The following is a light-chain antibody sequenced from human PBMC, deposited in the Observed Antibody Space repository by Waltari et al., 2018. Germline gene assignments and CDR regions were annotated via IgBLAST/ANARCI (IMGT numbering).Light chain of an antibody. J-gene: IGKJ2*01. V-gene: IGKV3-11*01. Sequence: EIVLKQSPDTLPLSRGERATLSCRASQSVSSYLAWYQQKPGQAPSLLIYDASNRATGIPARVSGSGSGTDFTLTISSLEPEDFAVYYCQQRSNWPPYTFGQGTKLEIK. CDR2: DAS. CDR3: QQRSNWPPYT. CDR1: QSVSSY.